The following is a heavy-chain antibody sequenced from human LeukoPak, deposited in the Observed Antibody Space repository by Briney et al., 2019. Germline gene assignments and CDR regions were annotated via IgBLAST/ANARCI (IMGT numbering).Heavy chain of an antibody. CDR1: SYIFTSYG. J-gene: IGHJ6*03. Sequence: GASVKVSCKASSYIFTSYGITWVRQAPGQGLEWVGWISTYEGTTNYAQKFQGRVTMTRDTSTNTAYMELRSLTSDDTAVYYCARVAGDGYYYYYYYMDVWGQGTTVTVSS. V-gene: IGHV1-18*01. CDR3: ARVAGDGYYYYYYYMDV. CDR2: ISTYEGTT. D-gene: IGHD7-27*01.